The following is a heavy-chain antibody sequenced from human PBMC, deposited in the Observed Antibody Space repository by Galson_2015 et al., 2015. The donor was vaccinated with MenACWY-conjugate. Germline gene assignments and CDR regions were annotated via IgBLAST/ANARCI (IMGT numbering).Heavy chain of an antibody. CDR2: IYSGGST. CDR3: ARDKESYSSSWPPYFDY. CDR1: GFTVSSNY. V-gene: IGHV3-53*01. J-gene: IGHJ4*02. Sequence: SLRLSCAASGFTVSSNYMSWVRQAPGKGLEWVSVIYSGGSTYYADSVKGRFTISRDDSKNTLYLQMNSLRAEDTAVYYCARDKESYSSSWPPYFDYWGQGTLVTVSS. D-gene: IGHD6-13*01.